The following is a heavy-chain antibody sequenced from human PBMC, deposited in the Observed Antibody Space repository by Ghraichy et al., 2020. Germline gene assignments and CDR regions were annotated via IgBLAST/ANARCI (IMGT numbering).Heavy chain of an antibody. J-gene: IGHJ4*02. CDR2: IDPSGGTT. D-gene: IGHD1-26*01. Sequence: ASVKVSCKASGDTFTAYHMHWVRQAPGQGLEWMAIIDPSGGTTTYAQKFQGRVSMTRDTSTATVYMVLRSLTSEDTAVYYCARGGRGSYRYYFDFWGQGTLVTVSP. CDR3: ARGGRGSYRYYFDF. CDR1: GDTFTAYH. V-gene: IGHV1-46*01.